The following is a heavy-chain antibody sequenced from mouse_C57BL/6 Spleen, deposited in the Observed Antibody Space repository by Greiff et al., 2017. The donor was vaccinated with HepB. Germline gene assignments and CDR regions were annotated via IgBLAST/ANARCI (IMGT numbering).Heavy chain of an antibody. D-gene: IGHD1-1*02. J-gene: IGHJ3*01. CDR2: IDPSDSET. Sequence: QVQLQQPGAELVRPGSSVKLSCKASGYTFTSYWMHWVKQRPRQGLEWIGNIDPSDSETHYNQKFKDKATLTVDKSSSTAYMQLSSLTSEDSAVYYCARYGGKDWFAYWGQGTLVTVSA. CDR3: ARYGGKDWFAY. V-gene: IGHV1-52*01. CDR1: GYTFTSYW.